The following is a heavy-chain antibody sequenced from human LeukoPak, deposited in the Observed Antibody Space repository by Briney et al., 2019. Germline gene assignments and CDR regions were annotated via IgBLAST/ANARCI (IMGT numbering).Heavy chain of an antibody. CDR2: INHGGST. CDR3: AREETPFDP. CDR1: GGSFSVYY. V-gene: IGHV4-34*01. Sequence: PSETLSLTCAVYGGSFSVYYWSWIRQPPGKGLEWIGEINHGGSTNYNPSLKSRVTISVDTSKNQFSLKLSSVTAADTAAYYCAREETPFDPWGQGTLVTVSS. J-gene: IGHJ5*02.